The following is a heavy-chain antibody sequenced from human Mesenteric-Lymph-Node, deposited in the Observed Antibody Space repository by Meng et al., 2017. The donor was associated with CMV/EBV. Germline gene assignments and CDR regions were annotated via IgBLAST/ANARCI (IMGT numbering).Heavy chain of an antibody. CDR2: IYDSGST. V-gene: IGHV4-59*12. Sequence: SETLSLTCTVSGGSISGYYWSWIRQPPGKGLEWIGYIYDSGSTNYNPSLKSRVTISVDTSKNQFSLKLKSVTAADTAVYYCARGSTSVTTIVVVFTAASLAYDSWGQGTLVTVSS. CDR3: ARGSTSVTTIVVVFTAASLAYDS. J-gene: IGHJ4*02. D-gene: IGHD3-22*01. CDR1: GGSISGYY.